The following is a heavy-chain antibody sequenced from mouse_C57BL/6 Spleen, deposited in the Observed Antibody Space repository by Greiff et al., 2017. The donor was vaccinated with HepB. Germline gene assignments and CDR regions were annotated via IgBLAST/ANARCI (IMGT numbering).Heavy chain of an antibody. CDR2: ISSGSSTT. CDR3: AEGVYPRVAY. J-gene: IGHJ3*01. Sequence: EVQLVESGGGLVKPGGSLKLSCAASGFTFSDYGMHWVRQAPEKGLEWVAYISSGSSTTYYADTMKGRYTISRDTAKNTLFLQMTSLRSEDTTMYYSAEGVYPRVAYWGQGTLVTVSA. V-gene: IGHV5-17*01. D-gene: IGHD5-1*01. CDR1: GFTFSDYG.